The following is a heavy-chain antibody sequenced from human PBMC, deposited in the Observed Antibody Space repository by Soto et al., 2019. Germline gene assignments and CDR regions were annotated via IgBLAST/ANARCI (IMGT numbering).Heavy chain of an antibody. CDR1: GFTFRDKW. Sequence: GGSLRLSCAGSGFTFRDKWMSWVRQAPGKGLEWIGRIKSKKEGATTDYIAPVKDRFTISRDDSKSTLFLQMNSLKIEDTAVYYCTTEPRSRGQGTLVTVSS. CDR3: TTEPRS. J-gene: IGHJ4*02. V-gene: IGHV3-15*01. CDR2: IKSKKEGATT.